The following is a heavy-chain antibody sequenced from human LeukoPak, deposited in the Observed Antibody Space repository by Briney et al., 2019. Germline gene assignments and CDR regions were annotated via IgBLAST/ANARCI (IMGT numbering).Heavy chain of an antibody. CDR3: ARLWDSSSSLDY. CDR1: GGSISSYC. D-gene: IGHD6-6*01. J-gene: IGHJ4*02. V-gene: IGHV4-59*08. Sequence: SETLSLTGTASGGSISSYCWTWIRQPPGKGLGLEWIGYIYYSGGTNYNPSLKSRVTISIDTSKNQVSLKLSSVTAADTAVYYCARLWDSSSSLDYWGQGTLVTVSS. CDR2: IYYSGGT.